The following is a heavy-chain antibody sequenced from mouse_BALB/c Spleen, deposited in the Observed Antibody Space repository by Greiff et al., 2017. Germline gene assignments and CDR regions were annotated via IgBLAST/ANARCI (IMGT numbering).Heavy chain of an antibody. CDR3: ARQLGLRTSWFAY. Sequence: VQLQQSGAELVRPGVSVKISCKGSGYTFTDYAMHWVKQSHAKSLEWIGVISTYYGDASYNQKFKGKATMTVDKSSSTAYMELARLTSEDSAIYYCARQLGLRTSWFAYWGQGTLVTVSA. D-gene: IGHD3-2*01. CDR1: GYTFTDYA. J-gene: IGHJ3*01. CDR2: ISTYYGDA. V-gene: IGHV1S137*01.